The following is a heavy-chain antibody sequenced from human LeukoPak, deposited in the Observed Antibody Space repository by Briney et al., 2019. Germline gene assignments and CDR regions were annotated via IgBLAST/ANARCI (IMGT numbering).Heavy chain of an antibody. CDR1: GYTFSSYG. CDR2: ISGDSDST. CDR3: ARGRIYYDGSGHYYPDY. D-gene: IGHD3-22*01. Sequence: ASVKVSCKASGYTFSSYGVTWVRQAPGQGLEWMGWISGDSDSTNYAQKFQDKVTMTTDTSTSTAYLELRSLTSDDTAIYYCARGRIYYDGSGHYYPDYWGQGTLLTVSS. J-gene: IGHJ4*02. V-gene: IGHV1-18*01.